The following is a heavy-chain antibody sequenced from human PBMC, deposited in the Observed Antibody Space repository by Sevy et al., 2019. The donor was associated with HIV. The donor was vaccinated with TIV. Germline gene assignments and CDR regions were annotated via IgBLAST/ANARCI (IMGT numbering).Heavy chain of an antibody. CDR1: GGSISSYY. CDR2: IYYSGST. CDR3: AREQQLVGFDY. V-gene: IGHV4-59*01. J-gene: IGHJ4*02. Sequence: SETLSLTCTVSGGSISSYYWSWIRQPPGKGLEWIGYIYYSGSTNYNPSLKSRVTISVDTSKNQFSLKLSSVTAADTAVYYCAREQQLVGFDYWGQGTLVTVSS. D-gene: IGHD6-13*01.